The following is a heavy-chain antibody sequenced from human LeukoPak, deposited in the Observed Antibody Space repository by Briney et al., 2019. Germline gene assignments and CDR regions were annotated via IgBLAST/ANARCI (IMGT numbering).Heavy chain of an antibody. CDR3: ARRGSGWYYFDY. D-gene: IGHD6-19*01. Sequence: SETLSLTCTVSGASISSTSHYWGWIRQPPGTGLEWIGSIYYSGSTYYNPSLKSRVTISVDTSKNQFSLKLSSVTAADTAVYYCARRGSGWYYFDYWGQGTLVTVSS. CDR2: IYYSGST. J-gene: IGHJ4*02. V-gene: IGHV4-39*01. CDR1: GASISSTSHY.